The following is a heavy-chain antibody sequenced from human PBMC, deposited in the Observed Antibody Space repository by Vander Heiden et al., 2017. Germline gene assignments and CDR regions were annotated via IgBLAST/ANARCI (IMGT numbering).Heavy chain of an antibody. Sequence: QVQLVQSGAEVKKPGASVKVSCKASGYTFTSYGISWVLQAPGQGLEWMGWISAYNGNTNYAQKLQGRVTMTTDTSTSTAYMELRSLRSDDTAVYYCARIRGVGYSSSWDWFDPWGQGTLVTVSS. CDR1: GYTFTSYG. J-gene: IGHJ5*02. CDR3: ARIRGVGYSSSWDWFDP. CDR2: ISAYNGNT. V-gene: IGHV1-18*01. D-gene: IGHD6-13*01.